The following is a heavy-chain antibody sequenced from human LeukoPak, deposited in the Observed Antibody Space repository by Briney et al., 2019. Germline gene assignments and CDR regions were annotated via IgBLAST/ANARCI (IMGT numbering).Heavy chain of an antibody. CDR3: ARGPSKYYDFWSGYYIPNWFDP. V-gene: IGHV4-34*01. J-gene: IGHJ5*02. CDR2: INHSGST. CDR1: GGSFSGYY. D-gene: IGHD3-3*01. Sequence: SETLSLTCAVYGGSFSGYYWSWIRQPPGKGLEWIGEINHSGSTNYNPSLKSRVTISVDTSKNQFSLKLSSVTAADTAVYYCARGPSKYYDFWSGYYIPNWFDPWGQGTLVTVSS.